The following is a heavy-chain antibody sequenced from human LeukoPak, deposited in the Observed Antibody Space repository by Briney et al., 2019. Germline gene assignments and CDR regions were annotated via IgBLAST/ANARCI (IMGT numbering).Heavy chain of an antibody. CDR2: IIPIFGTA. CDR1: GGTFSSYA. D-gene: IGHD2-15*01. CDR3: ARRRLEGYCSGGSCYEVDI. V-gene: IGHV1-69*13. J-gene: IGHJ3*02. Sequence: GASVKVSCKASGGTFSSYAISWVRQAPGQGLEWMGGIIPIFGTANYAQKFQGRVTITADESTSTAYMELSSLRSEDTAVYYCARRRLEGYCSGGSCYEVDIWGQGTMVTVSS.